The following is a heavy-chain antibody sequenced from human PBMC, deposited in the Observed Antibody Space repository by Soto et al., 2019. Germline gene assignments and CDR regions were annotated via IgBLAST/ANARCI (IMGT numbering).Heavy chain of an antibody. D-gene: IGHD6-6*01. CDR3: ARKYSGSSWFDP. CDR2: ISTYNGNT. V-gene: IGHV1-18*01. CDR1: GYTFSSSG. J-gene: IGHJ5*02. Sequence: QVQLVQSGSEVMKPWASVKISCEASGYTFSSSGITLVRQAPGQGREWMGWISTYNGNTNYSQKLLGRVPMTTDTSTRTAYMELRSLKSDDTAVYYCARKYSGSSWFDPWGQGTLVTVSS.